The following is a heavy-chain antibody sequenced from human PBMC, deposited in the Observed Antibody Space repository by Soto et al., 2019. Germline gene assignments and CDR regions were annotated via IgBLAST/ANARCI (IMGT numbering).Heavy chain of an antibody. D-gene: IGHD6-19*01. Sequence: GGSLRLSCPASGFTFSSYGMHWVRQSPGKGLEWVAVISYDGSNKYYADSVKGRFIISRDNSKNTLYLQMNSLRAEDTAVYYCAKSRIAVAGNYYYYYGMDVWGQGTTVTVSS. J-gene: IGHJ6*02. CDR3: AKSRIAVAGNYYYYYGMDV. CDR1: GFTFSSYG. V-gene: IGHV3-30*18. CDR2: ISYDGSNK.